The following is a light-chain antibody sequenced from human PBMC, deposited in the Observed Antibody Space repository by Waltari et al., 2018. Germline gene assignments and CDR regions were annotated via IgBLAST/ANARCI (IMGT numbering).Light chain of an antibody. J-gene: IGKJ1*01. Sequence: ETVMTQSPATLSVSPGERATLSCRASQSVSSGLAWYQQKPGQAPRLLIYGASTRATGIPARFGGSGSGTEFTLTISSLQSEDFAVYYCQQYNNWPGTFGQGTKVEIK. CDR1: QSVSSG. V-gene: IGKV3-15*01. CDR3: QQYNNWPGT. CDR2: GAS.